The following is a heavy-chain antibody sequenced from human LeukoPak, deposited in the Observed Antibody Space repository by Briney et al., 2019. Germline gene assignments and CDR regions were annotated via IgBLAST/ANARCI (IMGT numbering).Heavy chain of an antibody. CDR3: AKERSYSSSLDY. V-gene: IGHV3-30*02. CDR2: IWYGGSNK. CDR1: GFTFSSYG. J-gene: IGHJ4*02. Sequence: PGGSLRLSCAASGFTFSSYGMHWVRQAPGKGLEWVAVIWYGGSNKYYADSVKGRFTISRDNSKNTLYLQMNSLRAEDTAVYYCAKERSYSSSLDYWGQGTLVTVSS. D-gene: IGHD6-6*01.